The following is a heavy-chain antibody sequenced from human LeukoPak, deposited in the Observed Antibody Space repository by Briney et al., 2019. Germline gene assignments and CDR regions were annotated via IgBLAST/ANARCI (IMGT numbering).Heavy chain of an antibody. CDR2: INPNSGGT. Sequence: ASVKVSCNASGYTFTGYYMHWVRQAPGQGLEWMGWINPNSGGTNYAQKVQGRVTMTRDTSISTAYMELSRLRSDDTAAYYCARVSSRWYGPWFDPWGQGTPVTVSS. CDR3: ARVSSRWYGPWFDP. V-gene: IGHV1-2*02. CDR1: GYTFTGYY. J-gene: IGHJ5*02. D-gene: IGHD6-19*01.